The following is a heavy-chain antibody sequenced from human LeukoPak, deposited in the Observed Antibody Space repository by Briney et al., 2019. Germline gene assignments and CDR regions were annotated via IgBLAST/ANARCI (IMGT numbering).Heavy chain of an antibody. V-gene: IGHV4-59*08. CDR2: IFYSGST. Sequence: SSETVSLTCSVSGGSISSYYWSWLRQPPGKGLEWIGYIFYSGSTNYGPSLKSRVAISLDTSNNQFALKLISMTAADTAVYYCARTLTIFGVGSGGMDVWGQGTTVTVSS. J-gene: IGHJ6*02. CDR1: GGSISSYY. D-gene: IGHD3-3*01. CDR3: ARTLTIFGVGSGGMDV.